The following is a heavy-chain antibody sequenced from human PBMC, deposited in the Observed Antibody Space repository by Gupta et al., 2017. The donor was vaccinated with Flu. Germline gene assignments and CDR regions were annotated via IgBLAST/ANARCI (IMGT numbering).Heavy chain of an antibody. CDR2: CYAGGAT. CDR3: ATSIASGGQHYYHKDV. J-gene: IGHJ6*03. D-gene: IGHD6-13*01. V-gene: IGHV3-53*01. Sequence: QPPGKGLGWVSTCYAGGATYNADPLKGRFTISRDVSQNKLFLHMNSLRAEATAIYYCATSIASGGQHYYHKDVWGKGTTVTVSS.